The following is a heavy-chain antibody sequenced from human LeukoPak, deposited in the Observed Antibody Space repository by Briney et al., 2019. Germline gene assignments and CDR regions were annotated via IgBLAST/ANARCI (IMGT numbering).Heavy chain of an antibody. CDR1: GYTFTGYY. V-gene: IGHV1-2*02. CDR3: ARQDGYNPYLAYWYFDL. CDR2: INPNSGGT. D-gene: IGHD5-24*01. Sequence: ASVKVSCRASGYTFTGYYMHWVRQAPGQGLEWMGWINPNSGGTDYAQKFQGRVTMTRDTSISTAYMELSRLRSDDTAVYYCARQDGYNPYLAYWYFDLWGRGTLVTVSS. J-gene: IGHJ2*01.